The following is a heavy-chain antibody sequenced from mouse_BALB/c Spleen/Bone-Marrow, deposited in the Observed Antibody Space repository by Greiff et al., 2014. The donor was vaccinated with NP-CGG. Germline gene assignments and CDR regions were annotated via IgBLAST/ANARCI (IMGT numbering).Heavy chain of an antibody. Sequence: EVNLVESGAELVKPGASVKLSCTASGFNIKDTYMHWVKQRPEQGLEWIGRIDPANGNTKYDPKFQGKATITADTSSNTAYLQLSSLTSEDTAVYYCARGYDEGSAYWGQGTLVTVSA. J-gene: IGHJ3*01. CDR1: GFNIKDTY. V-gene: IGHV14-3*02. CDR2: IDPANGNT. CDR3: ARGYDEGSAY. D-gene: IGHD2-14*01.